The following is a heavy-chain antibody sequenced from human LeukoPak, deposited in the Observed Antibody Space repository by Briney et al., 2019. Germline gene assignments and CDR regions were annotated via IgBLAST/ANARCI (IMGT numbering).Heavy chain of an antibody. CDR1: GYTFTTYG. Sequence: ASVTVSFKASGYTFTTYGISWVRQAPGQGGEWMGWISAYNGNTNYVQKLQGRVTMTTDTSTSTAYMELRSLRSDDTAVYYCARDGGDYGDLVDYWGQGTLVTVSS. J-gene: IGHJ4*02. V-gene: IGHV1-18*01. CDR3: ARDGGDYGDLVDY. D-gene: IGHD4-17*01. CDR2: ISAYNGNT.